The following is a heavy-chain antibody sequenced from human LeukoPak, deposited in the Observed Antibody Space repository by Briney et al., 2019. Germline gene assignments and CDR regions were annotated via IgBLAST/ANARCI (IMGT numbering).Heavy chain of an antibody. CDR2: INHSGST. Sequence: SETLSLTCAVYGGSFSGYYWSWIRQPPGKGLEWIGEINHSGSTNYNPSLKSRVTISVDTSKNQFSLKLSSVTAADTAVYYCARGRVEYYLYYYYMDVWGKGTTVTVSS. J-gene: IGHJ6*03. CDR1: GGSFSGYY. V-gene: IGHV4-34*01. CDR3: ARGRVEYYLYYYYMDV.